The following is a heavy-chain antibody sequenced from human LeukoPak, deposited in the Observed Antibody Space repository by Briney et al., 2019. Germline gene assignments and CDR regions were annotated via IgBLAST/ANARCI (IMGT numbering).Heavy chain of an antibody. J-gene: IGHJ4*02. D-gene: IGHD2-2*01. CDR1: QFY. CDR2: IYSGGST. Sequence: GGSLRLSCAASQFYMNWVRQAPGKGLEWVSTIYSGGSTYYADSVKGRFIISRDNSKNTLYLQMNSLRAEDTAVYYCARTDIVVVEYYFDYWGQGTLVTVSS. CDR3: ARTDIVVVEYYFDY. V-gene: IGHV3-66*01.